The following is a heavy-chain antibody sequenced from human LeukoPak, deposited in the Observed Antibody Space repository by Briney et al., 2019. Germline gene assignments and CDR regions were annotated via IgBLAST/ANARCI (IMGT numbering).Heavy chain of an antibody. D-gene: IGHD6-6*01. CDR2: IYYSGST. Sequence: SETLSLTCTVSGGSISSSSYYWGWIRQPPGKGLECIGSIYYSGSTYYNPSLESPVTISVDTSKNQFSLKLSSVTAADTAVYYCARHRFYYSSSLVDYWGRGTLVSVSS. V-gene: IGHV4-39*01. CDR1: GGSISSSSYY. CDR3: ARHRFYYSSSLVDY. J-gene: IGHJ4*02.